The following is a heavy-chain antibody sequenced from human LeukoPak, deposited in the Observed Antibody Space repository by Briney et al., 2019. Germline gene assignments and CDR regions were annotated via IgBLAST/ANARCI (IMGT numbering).Heavy chain of an antibody. CDR2: INSDGSSI. D-gene: IGHD3-10*01. Sequence: PGRSPRLSCAASGFTFSSHWIHWVRQAPGKGLVWISRINSDGSSISYADSVKGRFTVSRDNAKNTLYLQMNSLRGEDTAVYYCARGDENYYGSGTYSPYDYWGQGTLVTVSS. CDR3: ARGDENYYGSGTYSPYDY. V-gene: IGHV3-74*01. J-gene: IGHJ4*02. CDR1: GFTFSSHW.